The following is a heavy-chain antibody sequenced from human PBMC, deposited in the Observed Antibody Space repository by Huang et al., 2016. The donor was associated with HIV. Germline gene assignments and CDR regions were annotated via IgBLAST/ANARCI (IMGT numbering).Heavy chain of an antibody. J-gene: IGHJ6*02. CDR2: IRQDESEK. D-gene: IGHD1-7*01. CDR3: ATKTGAMDI. CDR1: TFRFGAYW. Sequence: VESGGRLVQPGGSIRLSCVGSTFRFGAYWMSWVRQPPGKGLEWVANIRQDESEKYYVDSGKGRFNISRDNVKKVVFLEMNNVRVEDTATYFCATKTGAMDIWGQGTTVTVS. V-gene: IGHV3-7*03.